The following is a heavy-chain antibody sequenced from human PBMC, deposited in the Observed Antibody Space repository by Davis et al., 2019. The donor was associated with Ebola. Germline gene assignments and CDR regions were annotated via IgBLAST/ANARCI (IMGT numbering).Heavy chain of an antibody. V-gene: IGHV3-21*01. J-gene: IGHJ4*02. CDR2: ISSSSSYI. CDR1: GFTFSSYS. Sequence: GESLKISCAASGFTFSSYSMNWVRQAPGKGLEWVSSISSSSSYIYYADSVKGRFTISRDNAKNTLYLQMDSLRDEDTAVYYCARDDYDSSGSYYFDSWGQGTLVTVSS. CDR3: ARDDYDSSGSYYFDS. D-gene: IGHD3-22*01.